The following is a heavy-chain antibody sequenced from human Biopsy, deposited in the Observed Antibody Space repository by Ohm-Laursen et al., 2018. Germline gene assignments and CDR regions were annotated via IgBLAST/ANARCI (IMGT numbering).Heavy chain of an antibody. D-gene: IGHD6-19*01. CDR3: AKDTFADLRGPSGWYGVDY. CDR2: ISWNSNNI. Sequence: SLRLSCAASGFTFNDYAMHWVRHAPGKGLEWVSGISWNSNNIVYADSVKGRFTISRDNARNSLYLQIKSPRTEDTAFYYCAKDTFADLRGPSGWYGVDYWGQGTMVTVSS. V-gene: IGHV3-9*01. CDR1: GFTFNDYA. J-gene: IGHJ4*02.